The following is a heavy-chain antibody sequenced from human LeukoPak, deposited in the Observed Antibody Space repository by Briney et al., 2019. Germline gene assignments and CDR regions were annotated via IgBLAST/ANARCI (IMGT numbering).Heavy chain of an antibody. Sequence: SETLSLTCTVSGGSVSSGSYYWSWIRQPPGKGLEWIGYIYYTGSTNYSPSLKSRVTISVDTSKNQFSLKLSSVTAADTAVYYCARLTVTAYNWFDPWGQGTLVTVSS. CDR2: IYYTGST. J-gene: IGHJ5*02. CDR1: GGSVSSGSYY. D-gene: IGHD4-11*01. CDR3: ARLTVTAYNWFDP. V-gene: IGHV4-61*01.